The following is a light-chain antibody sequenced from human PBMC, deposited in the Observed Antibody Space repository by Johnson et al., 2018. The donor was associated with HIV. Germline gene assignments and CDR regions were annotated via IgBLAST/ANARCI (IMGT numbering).Light chain of an antibody. CDR2: ENN. Sequence: QSVLTQPPSVSAAPGQKVTISCSGSSSNIGNNYVSWYQQLPGTAPKLLIYENNKRPSGIPDRFSGSKSGPSATLGITGLQTGDEADDYCGTWDSSLSAYVFGTGTRVTVL. CDR3: GTWDSSLSAYV. J-gene: IGLJ1*01. CDR1: SSNIGNNY. V-gene: IGLV1-51*02.